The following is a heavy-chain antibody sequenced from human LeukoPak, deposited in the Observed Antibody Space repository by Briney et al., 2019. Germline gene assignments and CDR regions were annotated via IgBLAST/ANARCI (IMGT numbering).Heavy chain of an antibody. CDR3: SKPLADNGDH. J-gene: IGHJ4*02. CDR1: GFTFSNYW. V-gene: IGHV3-74*01. CDR2: IKTDGSET. D-gene: IGHD1-14*01. Sequence: PGGSLRLSCAASGFTFSNYWMNWFRQAPGKGLVWVSRIKTDGSETGYADSVKGRFTISRDNAKNTLYLQMNSLRAEDTAVYYCSKPLADNGDHWGQGTLVTVSS.